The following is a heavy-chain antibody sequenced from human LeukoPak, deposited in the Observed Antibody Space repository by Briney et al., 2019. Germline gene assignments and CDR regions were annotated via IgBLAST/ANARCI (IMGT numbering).Heavy chain of an antibody. CDR1: GFTFSSYG. Sequence: GGSLRLSCVASGFTFSSYGMHWVRQAPGKGLEWVAFIRYDGSNKYYADSVKGRFTISRDNSKNTLYLQMNSLRAEDTAVYYCAKGPYGDYYFDYWGQGTLVTVSS. V-gene: IGHV3-30*02. D-gene: IGHD4-17*01. J-gene: IGHJ4*02. CDR2: IRYDGSNK. CDR3: AKGPYGDYYFDY.